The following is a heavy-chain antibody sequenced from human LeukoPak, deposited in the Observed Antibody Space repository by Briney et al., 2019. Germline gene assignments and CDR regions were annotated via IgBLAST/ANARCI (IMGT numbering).Heavy chain of an antibody. V-gene: IGHV4-61*08. CDR2: IYYSGST. CDR3: AREKYYYGSGSYGLSWFDP. Sequence: PSETLSLTCTVSGGSISSGGYYWSWIRQPPGKGLEWIGYIYYSGSTNYNPSLKSRVTISVDTSKNQFSLKLSSVTAADTAVYYCAREKYYYGSGSYGLSWFDPWGQGTLVTVSS. J-gene: IGHJ5*02. D-gene: IGHD3-10*01. CDR1: GGSISSGGYY.